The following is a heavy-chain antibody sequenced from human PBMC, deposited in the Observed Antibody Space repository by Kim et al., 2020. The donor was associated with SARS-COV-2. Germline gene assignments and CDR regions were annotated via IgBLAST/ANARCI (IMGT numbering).Heavy chain of an antibody. Sequence: GASLKISCKGSGYSFTSYWIGWVRQMPGKGLEWMGIIYPGDSDTRYSPSFQGQVTISADKSISTAYLQWSSLKASDTAMYYCARHSYDYVWGSYRPSGLDVWGQGTTVTVSS. CDR2: IYPGDSDT. D-gene: IGHD3-16*02. CDR1: GYSFTSYW. CDR3: ARHSYDYVWGSYRPSGLDV. V-gene: IGHV5-51*01. J-gene: IGHJ6*02.